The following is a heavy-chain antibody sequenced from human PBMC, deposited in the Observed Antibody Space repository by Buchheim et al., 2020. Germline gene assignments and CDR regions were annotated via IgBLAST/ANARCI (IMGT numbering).Heavy chain of an antibody. Sequence: EVQLLESGGGLAQPGGSLRLSCSAYGFTFKTYVMGWVRQAPGKGLEWVAAISGSGTTTYYGDSVNGRSTMSRDNSMNALDLQMSSLRVEETAVYYCAKSDCSCADCYCGFDSWGQG. V-gene: IGHV3-23*01. CDR3: AKSDCSCADCYCGFDS. CDR1: GFTFKTYV. J-gene: IGHJ4*02. D-gene: IGHD2-21*01. CDR2: ISGSGTTT.